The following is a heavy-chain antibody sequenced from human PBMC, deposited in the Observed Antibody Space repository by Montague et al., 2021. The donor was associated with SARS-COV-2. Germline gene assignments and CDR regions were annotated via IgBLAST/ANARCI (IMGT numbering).Heavy chain of an antibody. Sequence: SETLSLTCTVSGGSISSYYWSWIRQPPGKGLEWIGYIYYSGSTNYNPSLKSRVTISVDTSKNQLSLKLSSMTAADTAVYYCASVSRITIFGVVGWFDPWGQGTLVTVSS. J-gene: IGHJ5*02. CDR3: ASVSRITIFGVVGWFDP. CDR2: IYYSGST. V-gene: IGHV4-59*01. CDR1: GGSISSYY. D-gene: IGHD3-3*01.